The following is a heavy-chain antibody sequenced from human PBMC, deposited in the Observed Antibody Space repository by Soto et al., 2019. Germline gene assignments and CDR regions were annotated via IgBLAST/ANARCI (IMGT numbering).Heavy chain of an antibody. D-gene: IGHD6-13*01. CDR2: FDPEDGET. Sequence: ASVKVSCKVSGYTLTELSMHWVRQAPGKGLEWMGGFDPEDGETIYAQKFQGRVTMTEDTSTDTAYMELSSLRSEDTAVYYCATDEAAAGTGNYFDYWGQGTLVTVSS. V-gene: IGHV1-24*01. CDR3: ATDEAAAGTGNYFDY. J-gene: IGHJ4*02. CDR1: GYTLTELS.